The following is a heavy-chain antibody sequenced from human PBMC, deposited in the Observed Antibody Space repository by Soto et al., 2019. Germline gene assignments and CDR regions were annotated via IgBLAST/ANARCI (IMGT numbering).Heavy chain of an antibody. J-gene: IGHJ6*02. Sequence: ASVKVSCKASGYTFTSYGISWVRQAPGQGLEWMGWISAYNGNTNYAQKLQGRVTMTTNTSTSTAYMDLRSLRSDDTAVYYCAADLDTAMVVGMDVWGQGTTVTVSS. D-gene: IGHD5-18*01. CDR1: GYTFTSYG. V-gene: IGHV1-18*01. CDR2: ISAYNGNT. CDR3: AADLDTAMVVGMDV.